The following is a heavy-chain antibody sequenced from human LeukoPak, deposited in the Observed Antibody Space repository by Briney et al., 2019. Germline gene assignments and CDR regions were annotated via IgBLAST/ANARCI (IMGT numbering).Heavy chain of an antibody. CDR1: GFIFIDHY. CDR3: TRVSRTYQGAFDV. CDR2: TRSKANGYTT. D-gene: IGHD2-2*01. J-gene: IGHJ3*01. Sequence: RGAPRLSCAASGFIFIDHYMDWVRQAPGERLEWVGRTRSKANGYTTEYAASVKGRFTVSSDDSKNSLYLQMDSLKTEDTAMYYCTRVSRTYQGAFDVWGQGTMVTVSS. V-gene: IGHV3-72*01.